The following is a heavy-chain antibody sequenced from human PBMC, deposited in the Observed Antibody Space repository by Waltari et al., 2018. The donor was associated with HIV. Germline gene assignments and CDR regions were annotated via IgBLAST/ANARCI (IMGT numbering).Heavy chain of an antibody. CDR3: ARDHYYDSSGYPRAFDI. CDR1: GGSIPGDDYF. Sequence: QVQLQESGPGLVKPSQTLSLTCTVSGGSIPGDDYFWTWTRQPPGKGLEWIGYISYRGSTYYNPSLKTRVTMSVDTSKTQFSLRLNSVTAADTAVYYCARDHYYDSSGYPRAFDIWGQGTMVTVSS. J-gene: IGHJ3*02. D-gene: IGHD3-22*01. CDR2: ISYRGST. V-gene: IGHV4-30-4*01.